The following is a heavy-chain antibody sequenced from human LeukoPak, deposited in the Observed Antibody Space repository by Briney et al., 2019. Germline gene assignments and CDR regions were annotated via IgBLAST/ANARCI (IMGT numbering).Heavy chain of an antibody. CDR1: GFTFSSYG. CDR3: ASSGDLLDRRDY. J-gene: IGHJ4*02. CDR2: ISSSSSYI. D-gene: IGHD3-16*01. V-gene: IGHV3-21*01. Sequence: GGSLRLSCAASGFTFSSYGMNWVRQAPGKGLEWVSSISSSSSYIYYADSVKGRFTISRDNAKNSLYLQMNSLRAEDTAVYYCASSGDLLDRRDYWGQGTLVTVSS.